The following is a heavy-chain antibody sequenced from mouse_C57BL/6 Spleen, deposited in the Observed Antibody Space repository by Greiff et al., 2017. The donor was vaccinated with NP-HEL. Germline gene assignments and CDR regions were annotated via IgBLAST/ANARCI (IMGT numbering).Heavy chain of an antibody. CDR3: ARSGAYYRNLGDV. D-gene: IGHD2-5*01. V-gene: IGHV1-4*01. CDR1: GYTFTSYT. Sequence: VQLQQSGAELARPGASVKMSCKASGYTFTSYTMHWVKQRPGQGLEWIGYINPSSGYTKYKQKFKDKATLTADKSSSTAYMQLSSLTSEDSAVYYCARSGAYYRNLGDVWGTGTTVTVSS. J-gene: IGHJ1*03. CDR2: INPSSGYT.